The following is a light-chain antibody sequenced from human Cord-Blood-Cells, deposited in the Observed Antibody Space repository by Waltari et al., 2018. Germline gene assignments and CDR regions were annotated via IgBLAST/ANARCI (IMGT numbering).Light chain of an antibody. CDR3: QQRSNWPT. CDR1: QSVSSN. Sequence: EIVLTQSPATLSLSPGERVTLSCRASQSVSSNLAWYQQKPGQAPRLLIYDASNRATGIPARFIGSGSGTYFTLTISSLEPEDFAVYYCQQRSNWPTFGQGTKMESK. J-gene: IGKJ1*01. CDR2: DAS. V-gene: IGKV3-11*01.